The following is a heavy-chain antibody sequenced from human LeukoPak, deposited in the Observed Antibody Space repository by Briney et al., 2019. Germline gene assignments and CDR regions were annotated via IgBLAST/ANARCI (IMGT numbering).Heavy chain of an antibody. CDR2: VSAYNGNT. V-gene: IGHV1-18*01. D-gene: IGHD6-19*01. Sequence: ASVKVSCKASGYTFTSYGISWVRQAPGQGLEWMGWVSAYNGNTNYAQKLQGRVTMTTDTSTSTAYMELRSLRSDDTAVYYCTRLAVAGTFGFDPWGQGTLVTVSS. CDR1: GYTFTSYG. CDR3: TRLAVAGTFGFDP. J-gene: IGHJ5*02.